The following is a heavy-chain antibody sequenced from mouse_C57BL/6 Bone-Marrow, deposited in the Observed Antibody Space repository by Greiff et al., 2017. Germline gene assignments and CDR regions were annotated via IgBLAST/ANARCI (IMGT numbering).Heavy chain of an antibody. J-gene: IGHJ4*01. V-gene: IGHV1-64*01. CDR1: GYTFTNYW. CDR2: MHPNGGSP. CDR3: ARSYAYADYTMDY. D-gene: IGHD2-2*01. Sequence: QVQLQQPGAELVKPGASVKLSCKASGYTFTNYWMHWVKQRPGQGLEWIGMMHPNGGSPDYNEKFKSEATLSVDKSSRTAYMELSSLTSGDYAVVYCARSYAYADYTMDYWGQGTSVTVSS.